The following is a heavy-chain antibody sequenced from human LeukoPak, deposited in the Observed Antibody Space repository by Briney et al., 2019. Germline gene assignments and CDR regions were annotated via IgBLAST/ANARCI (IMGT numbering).Heavy chain of an antibody. D-gene: IGHD2-15*01. CDR2: MNPNSGNT. Sequence: PTASVKVSCKASGYTFTGYYIHWVRQATGQGLEWMGWMNPNSGNTGYAQKFQGRVTMTRNTSISTAYMELSSLRSEDTAVYYCARAGGYCGRISCPYYFDYWGQGSLVAVSS. J-gene: IGHJ4*02. CDR3: ARAGGYCGRISCPYYFDY. V-gene: IGHV1-8*02. CDR1: GYTFTGYY.